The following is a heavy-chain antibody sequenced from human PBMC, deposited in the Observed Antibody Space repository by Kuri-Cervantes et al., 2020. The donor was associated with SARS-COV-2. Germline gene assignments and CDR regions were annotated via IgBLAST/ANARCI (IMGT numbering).Heavy chain of an antibody. V-gene: IGHV7-4-1*02. CDR1: GYTFTSYG. Sequence: ASVKVSCKASGYTFTSYGISWVRQAPGQGLEWMGWINTNTGNPTYAQGFTGRFVFSLDTSVSTAYLQISSLKAEDTAVYYCARDKWEGTIFGVVTYFDYWGQGTRVT. CDR3: ARDKWEGTIFGVVTYFDY. D-gene: IGHD3-3*01. J-gene: IGHJ4*02. CDR2: INTNTGNP.